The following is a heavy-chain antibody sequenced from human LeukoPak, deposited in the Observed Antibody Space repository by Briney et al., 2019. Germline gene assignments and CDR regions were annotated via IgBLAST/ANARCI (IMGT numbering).Heavy chain of an antibody. V-gene: IGHV4-4*02. Sequence: SETLSLTCAVSGGSISSSNWWCCVRQPPGKGLEWIGEIYHSGSTNYNPSLKSRVTISVDKSKNQFSQKLSSVTAADTAVYYCARDVLLWFGESRVYWGQGTLVTVSS. CDR2: IYHSGST. D-gene: IGHD3-10*01. CDR3: ARDVLLWFGESRVY. J-gene: IGHJ4*02. CDR1: GGSISSSNW.